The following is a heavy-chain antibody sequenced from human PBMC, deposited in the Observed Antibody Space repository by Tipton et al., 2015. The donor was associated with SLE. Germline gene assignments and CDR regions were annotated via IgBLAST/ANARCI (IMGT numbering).Heavy chain of an antibody. J-gene: IGHJ4*02. V-gene: IGHV1-69*01. CDR1: GGTFNSFA. Sequence: QLVQSGAEVKKLGSSVKISCKASGGTFNSFAISWVRQAPGQGLQWMGGTIPLFGSANYARNFQGRLRVTTDESTSTASMELSSLTSEDTAIYYCARVAVRDSYDGFGGWYVDYWGQGTLVTVS. CDR2: TIPLFGSA. CDR3: ARVAVRDSYDGFGGWYVDY. D-gene: IGHD3-16*01.